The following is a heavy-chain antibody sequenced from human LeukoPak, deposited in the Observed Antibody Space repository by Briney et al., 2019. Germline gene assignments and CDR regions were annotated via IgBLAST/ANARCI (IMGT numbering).Heavy chain of an antibody. CDR2: ISGSGGST. CDR1: GFTFNSYA. CDR3: AKAIDIVVVPAAHFDY. D-gene: IGHD2-2*01. V-gene: IGHV3-23*01. J-gene: IGHJ4*02. Sequence: GGSLRLSCAVSGFTFNSYAMSWVRQAPGKGLEWVPAISGSGGSTYYADSVKGRFTISRDNPKNTLYLQMNSLRAEDTAVYYCAKAIDIVVVPAAHFDYWGQGTLVTVSS.